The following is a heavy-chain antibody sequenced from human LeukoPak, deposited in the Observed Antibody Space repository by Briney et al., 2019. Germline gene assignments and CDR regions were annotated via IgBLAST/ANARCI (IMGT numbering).Heavy chain of an antibody. Sequence: PGGSLRLSCAASGFTFSSYNMNWVRQAPGKGLECVSSISSSRSYIYYADSVKRRFTISRDNDKNSLYLQMNSLRSEDTAVYYCAIDRADTARVNGYSCYMDVWGKGTTVTVPS. D-gene: IGHD5-18*01. CDR3: AIDRADTARVNGYSCYMDV. CDR1: GFTFSSYN. CDR2: ISSSRSYI. J-gene: IGHJ6*03. V-gene: IGHV3-21*01.